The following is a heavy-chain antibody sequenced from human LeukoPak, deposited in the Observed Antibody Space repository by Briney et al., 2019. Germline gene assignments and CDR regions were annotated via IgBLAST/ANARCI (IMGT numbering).Heavy chain of an antibody. CDR1: GFTFSSYE. CDR3: ARDLGLVATTYYYYYMDV. V-gene: IGHV3-48*03. D-gene: IGHD5-12*01. Sequence: PGGSLRLSCAASGFTFSSYEMNWVRQAPGKGLEWVSYISSSGSTIYYADSVKGRFTISRGNAKNSLYLQMNSLRAEDTAVYYCARDLGLVATTYYYYYMDVWGKGTTVTVSS. J-gene: IGHJ6*03. CDR2: ISSSGSTI.